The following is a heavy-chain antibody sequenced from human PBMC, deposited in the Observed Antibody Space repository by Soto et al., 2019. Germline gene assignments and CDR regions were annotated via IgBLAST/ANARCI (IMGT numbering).Heavy chain of an antibody. V-gene: IGHV1-18*01. CDR2: ISAYNGNT. D-gene: IGHD3-9*01. CDR3: ARDWAYYDILTGYGIGQLAFDI. CDR1: GYTFTSYG. Sequence: ASVKVSCKASGYTFTSYGISWVRQAPGQGLEWMGWISAYNGNTNYAQKLQGRVTMTTDTSTSTAYMELRSLRSDDTAVYYCARDWAYYDILTGYGIGQLAFDIWGQGTMVTVSS. J-gene: IGHJ3*02.